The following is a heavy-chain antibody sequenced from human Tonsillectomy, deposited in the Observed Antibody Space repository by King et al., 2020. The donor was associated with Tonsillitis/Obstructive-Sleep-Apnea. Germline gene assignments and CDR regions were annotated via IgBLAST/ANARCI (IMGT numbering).Heavy chain of an antibody. Sequence: VQLVESGGGLVQPGGSLRLSCSASGFTFSSYAMHWVRQAPGKGLEYVSAISSNGGSTYYADSVKGRFTISRDNSKNTLYLQMSSLRAEDTAVYYCVKDRAYTAMALRKSYWGQGTLVTVSS. D-gene: IGHD5-18*01. CDR3: VKDRAYTAMALRKSY. CDR1: GFTFSSYA. J-gene: IGHJ4*02. CDR2: ISSNGGST. V-gene: IGHV3-64D*06.